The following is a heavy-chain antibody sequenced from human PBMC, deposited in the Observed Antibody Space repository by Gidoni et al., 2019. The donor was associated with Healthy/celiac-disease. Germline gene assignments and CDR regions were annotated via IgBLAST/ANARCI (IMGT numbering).Heavy chain of an antibody. J-gene: IGHJ4*02. CDR2: IYYSGST. CDR1: GGASSSSSYY. CDR3: ARNTRESYGGNADY. Sequence: RQLQESGPGLVKPSETLSRTCTVSGGASSSSSYYWGWIRQPPGKGLEWMGSIYYSGSTYYNPSLNSRVTIYVDTSKNQFYLTLSSVTAADTAGYSGARNTRESYGGNADYWGQGTLVTVSS. V-gene: IGHV4-39*01. D-gene: IGHD4-17*01.